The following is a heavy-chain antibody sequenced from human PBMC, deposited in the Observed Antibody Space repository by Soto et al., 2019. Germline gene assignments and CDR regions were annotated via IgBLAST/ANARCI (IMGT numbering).Heavy chain of an antibody. J-gene: IGHJ6*02. CDR3: ASCIAARRAYHYGMDV. V-gene: IGHV1-69*13. D-gene: IGHD6-6*01. CDR2: IIPIFGTA. CDR1: GGTFSSYA. Sequence: ASVKVSCKASGGTFSSYAISWVRQAPGQGLEWMGGIIPIFGTANYAQKFQGRVTITADESTSTAYMELSSLRSEDTAVYYCASCIAARRAYHYGMDVWGRGTTVTVSS.